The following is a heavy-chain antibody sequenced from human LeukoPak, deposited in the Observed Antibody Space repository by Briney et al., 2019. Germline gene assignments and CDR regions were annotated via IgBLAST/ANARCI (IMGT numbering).Heavy chain of an antibody. J-gene: IGHJ4*02. CDR2: ISSNGGST. Sequence: GGSLRLSCSASGFTFSSYAMHWVRQAPGKGLEYVSAISSNGGSTYYADSVKGRFTISRDNSKNTLYLQMSSLGAEDTAVYYCVKDGGNIMITFGGVIVTPSYFDYWGQGTLVTVSS. CDR3: VKDGGNIMITFGGVIVTPSYFDY. V-gene: IGHV3-64D*06. D-gene: IGHD3-16*02. CDR1: GFTFSSYA.